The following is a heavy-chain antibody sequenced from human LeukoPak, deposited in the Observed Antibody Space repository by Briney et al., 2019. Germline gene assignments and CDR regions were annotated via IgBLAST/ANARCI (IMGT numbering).Heavy chain of an antibody. V-gene: IGHV3-30*04. Sequence: GGSLRLSCAASGFTFSSYAMHWVRQAPGKGLEWVAVISYDGSNKYYADSVKGRFTISRDNSKNTLYLQMNSLRAEDTAVYYCARVAGTYYYDSSGYFDYWGQGTLVTVSS. CDR3: ARVAGTYYYDSSGYFDY. J-gene: IGHJ4*02. D-gene: IGHD3-22*01. CDR2: ISYDGSNK. CDR1: GFTFSSYA.